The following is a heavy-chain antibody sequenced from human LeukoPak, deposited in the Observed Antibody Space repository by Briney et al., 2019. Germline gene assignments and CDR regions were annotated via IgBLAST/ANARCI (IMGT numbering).Heavy chain of an antibody. V-gene: IGHV3-74*03. CDR3: ARDRYYVLDY. D-gene: IGHD3-10*02. Sequence: LPGGSLRLSCAASGFTFSSYAMNWVRQAPGKGLEWVSRIKSDGSGATYADSVKSRFTISRDNAKNTLYLQMNSLRAEDTAVYYCARDRYYVLDYWGQGILVTVSS. J-gene: IGHJ4*02. CDR2: IKSDGSGA. CDR1: GFTFSSYA.